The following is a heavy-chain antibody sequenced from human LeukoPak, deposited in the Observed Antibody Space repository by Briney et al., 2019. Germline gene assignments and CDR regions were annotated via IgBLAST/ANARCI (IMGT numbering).Heavy chain of an antibody. D-gene: IGHD5-18*01. CDR3: AREDTTAFDI. CDR1: GFTFSSYW. CDR2: IKQDGSEK. J-gene: IGHJ3*02. V-gene: IGHV3-7*01. Sequence: GGSLRLSCAASGFTFSSYWISCVRQAPGKGLEWVANIKQDGSEKYYVDSVKGRFTISRDNAKNSLYLQMNSLRAEDTGVYYCAREDTTAFDIWGQGTMVTVSS.